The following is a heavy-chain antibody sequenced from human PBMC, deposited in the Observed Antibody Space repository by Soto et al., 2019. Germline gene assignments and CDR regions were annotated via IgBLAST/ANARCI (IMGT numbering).Heavy chain of an antibody. D-gene: IGHD3-22*01. J-gene: IGHJ6*02. CDR3: ARDYYESSGYQGSYGMDV. CDR2: IIPIFGTA. Sequence: QVQLVQSGAEVKKPGSSVKVSCKASGGTFSSYAISWVRQAPGQGLEWMGGIIPIFGTANYAQKFQGRVTITADESPSTAYMELSSLRSGDTAVYYWARDYYESSGYQGSYGMDVWGQGTTVTVSS. CDR1: GGTFSSYA. V-gene: IGHV1-69*01.